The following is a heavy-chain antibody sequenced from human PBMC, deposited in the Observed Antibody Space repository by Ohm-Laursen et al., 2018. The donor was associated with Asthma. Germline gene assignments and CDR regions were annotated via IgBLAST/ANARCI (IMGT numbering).Heavy chain of an antibody. J-gene: IGHJ4*02. CDR1: GLPFSNFW. CDR3: ATNLPYEAENY. CDR2: IYPDGGEK. Sequence: SLRLSCAASGLPFSNFWMSWVHQAPGKGLEWVANIYPDGGEKYYVDSVDGRFTISRDNAKNSLYLQMNSLRAEDTAVYYCATNLPYEAENYWGQGTLVTVPS. D-gene: IGHD3-16*01. V-gene: IGHV3-7*05.